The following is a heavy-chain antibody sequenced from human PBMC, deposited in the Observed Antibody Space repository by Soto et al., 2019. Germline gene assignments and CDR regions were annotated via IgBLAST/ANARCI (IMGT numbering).Heavy chain of an antibody. Sequence: GGSLRLSCAASGLSFRSYAMSWVRQAPGKGLEWVAGISGNGYKTYYADSVKGRFTISRDNSKSTLYLQMNGLRAEDTAVYYCANLYYDFWSGPVHDAFDIWGQGTMVTVSS. V-gene: IGHV3-23*01. D-gene: IGHD3-3*01. CDR1: GLSFRSYA. CDR3: ANLYYDFWSGPVHDAFDI. CDR2: ISGNGYKT. J-gene: IGHJ3*02.